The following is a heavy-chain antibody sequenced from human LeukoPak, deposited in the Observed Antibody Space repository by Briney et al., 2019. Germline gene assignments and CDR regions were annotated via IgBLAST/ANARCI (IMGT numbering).Heavy chain of an antibody. Sequence: GGSLRLSCAASGFTFSSYWMHWVRQAPGKGLVWVSGINSDGSSTRYADSVKGRFTISRDNAKNTLYLQMNSLRAEDTAVYYCARGYSSGWPRWYFDLWGRGTLVTVSS. CDR1: GFTFSSYW. V-gene: IGHV3-74*01. CDR3: ARGYSSGWPRWYFDL. J-gene: IGHJ2*01. D-gene: IGHD6-19*01. CDR2: INSDGSST.